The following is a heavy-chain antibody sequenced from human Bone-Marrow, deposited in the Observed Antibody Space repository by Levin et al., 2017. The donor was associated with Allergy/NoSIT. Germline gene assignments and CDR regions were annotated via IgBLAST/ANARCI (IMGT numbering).Heavy chain of an antibody. V-gene: IGHV3-23*01. CDR3: VKRMVRAFDH. Sequence: QAGGSLRLSCAASGFTFWTHEMNWVRQAPGKGLEWVSTISSSGGSTWYADSVKGRFTISRDNSKDTLHLRMDSLRPEDTAFYYCVKRMVRAFDHWGQGALVTVSS. D-gene: IGHD3-10*01. CDR1: GFTFWTHE. CDR2: ISSSGGST. J-gene: IGHJ4*02.